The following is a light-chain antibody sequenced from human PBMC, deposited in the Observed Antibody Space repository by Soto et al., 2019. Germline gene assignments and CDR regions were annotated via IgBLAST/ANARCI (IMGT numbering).Light chain of an antibody. V-gene: IGLV1-47*01. Sequence: QSALTQPPSASGTPGQRVTISCSGSSSNIGSNYVYWYQQLPGTAPKLLIYRNNQRPSGVPDRFSGSKSGTSASLAISGLRSEDEADYYCAAWDDSLSGYVFGTGTPLTVL. J-gene: IGLJ1*01. CDR2: RNN. CDR3: AAWDDSLSGYV. CDR1: SSNIGSNY.